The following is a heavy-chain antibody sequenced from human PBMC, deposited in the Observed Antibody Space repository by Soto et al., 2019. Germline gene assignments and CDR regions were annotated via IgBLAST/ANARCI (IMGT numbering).Heavy chain of an antibody. Sequence: PSETLSLTCTVSGGSISSYYWSWIRQPPRKGLEWIGYIYYSGSTNYNPSLKSRGTISVDTSKNQFSLKLSSVTAADTAVYYCARVQSSSPYYYYGMDVWGQGTTVTVSS. V-gene: IGHV4-59*01. CDR2: IYYSGST. J-gene: IGHJ6*02. CDR3: ARVQSSSPYYYYGMDV. CDR1: GGSISSYY. D-gene: IGHD6-6*01.